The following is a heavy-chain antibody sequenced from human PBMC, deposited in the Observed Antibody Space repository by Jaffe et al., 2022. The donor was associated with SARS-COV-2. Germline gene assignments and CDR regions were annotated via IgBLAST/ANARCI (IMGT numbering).Heavy chain of an antibody. D-gene: IGHD6-13*01. CDR2: ISYDGSNK. CDR3: AGRLVN. CDR1: GFTFSSYA. J-gene: IGHJ4*02. Sequence: QVQLVESGGGVVQPGRSLRLSCAASGFTFSSYAMHWVRQAPGKGLEWVAVISYDGSNKYYADSVKGRFTISRDNSKNTLYLQMNSLRAEDTAVYYCAGRLVNWGQGTLVTVSS. V-gene: IGHV3-30-3*01.